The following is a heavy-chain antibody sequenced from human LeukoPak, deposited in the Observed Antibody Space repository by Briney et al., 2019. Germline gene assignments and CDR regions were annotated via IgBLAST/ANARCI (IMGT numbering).Heavy chain of an antibody. CDR1: GGTFSSYA. CDR2: IIPIFGTA. V-gene: IGHV1-69*06. D-gene: IGHD3-9*01. Sequence: ASVKVSCKASGGTFSSYAISWVRQAPGQGLEWMGGIIPIFGTANYAQKFQGRVTITAGKSTSIAYMELSSLRSEDTAVYYCARIYILTGYWSENWFDPWGQGTLVTVSS. J-gene: IGHJ5*02. CDR3: ARIYILTGYWSENWFDP.